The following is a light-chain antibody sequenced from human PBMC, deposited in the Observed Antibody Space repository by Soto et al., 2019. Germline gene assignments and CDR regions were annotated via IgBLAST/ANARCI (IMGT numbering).Light chain of an antibody. CDR1: QNININ. J-gene: IGKJ4*01. CDR3: QQYKDWPPLT. CDR2: GAS. V-gene: IGKV3D-15*01. Sequence: EIVMTQSPLTLSVSPGERATLSCRASQNININLAWYQQRPGQAPRVLIYGASSRASGIPDRFSGSGSGTDFTLTSNRLEPDDFAFYYCQQYKDWPPLTFGGGTRVEIK.